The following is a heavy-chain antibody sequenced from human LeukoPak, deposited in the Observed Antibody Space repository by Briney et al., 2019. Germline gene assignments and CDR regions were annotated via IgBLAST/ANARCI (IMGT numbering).Heavy chain of an antibody. V-gene: IGHV1-69*04. D-gene: IGHD5-18*01. Sequence: SVKVSFKASGVTFNKHAIRWVRQAPGQGLEWKGRIIPIFGIANYAQKFQGRVKITADKSTSTAYMELSSLRSEDTAVYYCASPGGYSYDRDGFDYWGQGTLVTVSS. CDR3: ASPGGYSYDRDGFDY. J-gene: IGHJ4*02. CDR1: GVTFNKHA. CDR2: IIPIFGIA.